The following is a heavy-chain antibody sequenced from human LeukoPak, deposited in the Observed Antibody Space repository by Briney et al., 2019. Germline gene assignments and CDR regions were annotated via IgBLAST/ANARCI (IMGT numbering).Heavy chain of an antibody. D-gene: IGHD3-10*01. CDR3: AGPLGSPYFHH. CDR1: GFSFSSSG. V-gene: IGHV3-48*01. J-gene: IGHJ1*01. CDR2: IDTSSTTK. Sequence: GGSLRLSCAASGFSFSSSGMNWVRQAPGKGLEWVSYIDTSSTTKNYADSVKGRFTISRDNAKNSLYLQMSSLRVEDTAVYYCAGPLGSPYFHHWGQGTLVTVSS.